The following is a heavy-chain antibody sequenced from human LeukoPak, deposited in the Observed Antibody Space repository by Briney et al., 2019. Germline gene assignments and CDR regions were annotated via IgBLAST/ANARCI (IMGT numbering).Heavy chain of an antibody. D-gene: IGHD6-6*01. J-gene: IGHJ5*02. V-gene: IGHV3-21*01. CDR1: GFTFSSYS. CDR2: ISSSSSYI. Sequence: GESLRLSCAASGFTFSSYSMNWVRQAPGKGLEWVSSISSSSSYIYYADSVKGRFTISRDNAKNSLYLQMNSLRAEDTAVYYCATWSLDSSSSNWFDPWGQGTLVTVSS. CDR3: ATWSLDSSSSNWFDP.